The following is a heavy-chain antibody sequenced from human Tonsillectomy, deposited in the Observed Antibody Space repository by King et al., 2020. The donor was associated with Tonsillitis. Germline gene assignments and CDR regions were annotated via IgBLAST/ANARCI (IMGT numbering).Heavy chain of an antibody. CDR3: AREEEVWNCSGGSCYYYNGMDV. J-gene: IGHJ6*02. CDR1: GFTFSSYG. D-gene: IGHD2-15*01. CDR2: IWYDGSNK. Sequence: VQLVESGGGVVHPGRSLRLSCAASGFTFSSYGMHWVRQAPGKGLECVAVIWYDGSNKYYADSVKGRFTISRDNSKNTLSRKMNSLRAEDTAVYYCAREEEVWNCSGGSCYYYNGMDVWGQGTTVTVSS. V-gene: IGHV3-33*01.